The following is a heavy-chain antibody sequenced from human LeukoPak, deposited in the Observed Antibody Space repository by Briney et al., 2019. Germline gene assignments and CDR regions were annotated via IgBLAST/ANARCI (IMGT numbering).Heavy chain of an antibody. J-gene: IGHJ4*02. CDR2: INWNSDSI. V-gene: IGHV3-9*01. CDR1: GFTFDDYA. Sequence: GRSLRLSCAVSGFTFDDYAMHWVRQVPGKGLEWVSGINWNSDSIGYADSVKGRFTTSRDNAKNSLYLQMNSLRAEDTAVYYCARDSVATAFDYWGQGTLVTVSS. CDR3: ARDSVATAFDY. D-gene: IGHD5-12*01.